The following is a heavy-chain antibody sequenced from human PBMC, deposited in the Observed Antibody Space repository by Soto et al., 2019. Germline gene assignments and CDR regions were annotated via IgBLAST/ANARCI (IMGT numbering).Heavy chain of an antibody. CDR2: IYYSGST. D-gene: IGHD6-13*01. J-gene: IGHJ4*02. CDR3: AIYSSSWPPEGYFDY. Sequence: PSETLSLTCTVSGGSISSSSYYWGWIRQPPGKGLEWIGSIYYSGSTYYNPSLKSRVTISVDTSKNQFSLKLSSVTAADTAVYYCAIYSSSWPPEGYFDYWGQGTLVTVSS. CDR1: GGSISSSSYY. V-gene: IGHV4-39*01.